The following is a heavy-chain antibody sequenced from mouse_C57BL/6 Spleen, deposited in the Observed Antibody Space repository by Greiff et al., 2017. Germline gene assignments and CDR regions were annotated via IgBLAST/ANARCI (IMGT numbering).Heavy chain of an antibody. CDR2: IYPGDGDT. D-gene: IGHD1-1*01. Sequence: VQLQQSGPELVKPGASVKISCKASGYAFSSSWMNWVKQRPGKGLEGIGRIYPGDGDTNYNGKFKGKATLTADKSSSTAYMQLNSLTSEDSAVYFCARLGTVYYFAYWGQGTTLTVSS. CDR3: ARLGTVYYFAY. J-gene: IGHJ2*01. CDR1: GYAFSSSW. V-gene: IGHV1-82*01.